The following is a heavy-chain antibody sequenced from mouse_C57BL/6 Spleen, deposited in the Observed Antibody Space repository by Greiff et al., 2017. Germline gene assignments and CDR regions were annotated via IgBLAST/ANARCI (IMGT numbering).Heavy chain of an antibody. Sequence: QVQLQQPGAELVKPGASVKMSCKASGYTFTSYWITWVKQRPGQGLEWIGDIYPGSGSTNYNEKFKSKATLTVDTSSSTAYMQLSSLTSEDSAVYYCARPLDDDRTWFAYWGQGTLVTVSA. V-gene: IGHV1-55*01. CDR3: ARPLDDDRTWFAY. CDR2: IYPGSGST. CDR1: GYTFTSYW. D-gene: IGHD2-4*01. J-gene: IGHJ3*01.